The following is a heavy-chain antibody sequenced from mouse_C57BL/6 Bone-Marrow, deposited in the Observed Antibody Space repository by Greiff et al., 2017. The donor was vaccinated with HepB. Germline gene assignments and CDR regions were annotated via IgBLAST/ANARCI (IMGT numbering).Heavy chain of an antibody. Sequence: VQLKESGAELVRPGASVKLSCTASGFNIKDDYMHWVKQRPEQGLEWIGWIDPENGDTEYASKFKGKATLTVDKSSSTAYMELRSLTSEDTAVYYCARPPMRLRRRPRWYFDVWGTGTTVTVSS. J-gene: IGHJ1*03. CDR1: GFNIKDDY. V-gene: IGHV14-4*01. CDR2: IDPENGDT. CDR3: ARPPMRLRRRPRWYFDV. D-gene: IGHD2-4*01.